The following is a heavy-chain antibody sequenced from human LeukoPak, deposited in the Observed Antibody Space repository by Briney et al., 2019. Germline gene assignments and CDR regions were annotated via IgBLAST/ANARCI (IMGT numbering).Heavy chain of an antibody. Sequence: GASVTVSCTTYGGTFNNYAINWVRQAPGQGLEWMGGIIPLFRTANYAQNFQGRLTITADESTRTAYMELSSLRSEDTAVYYCARIMEYCSSTSCYYGMDVWGQGTTVTVSS. CDR1: GGTFNNYA. CDR3: ARIMEYCSSTSCYYGMDV. V-gene: IGHV1-69*13. CDR2: IIPLFRTA. D-gene: IGHD2-2*01. J-gene: IGHJ6*02.